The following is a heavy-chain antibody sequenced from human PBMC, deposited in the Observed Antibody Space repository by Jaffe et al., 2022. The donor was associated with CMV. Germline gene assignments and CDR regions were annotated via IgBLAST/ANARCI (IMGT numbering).Heavy chain of an antibody. CDR3: APLPITRGSIDY. V-gene: IGHV3-21*01. Sequence: EVQLVESGGGLVKPGGSLRLSCAASGFTFSSYSMNWVRQAPGKGLEWVSSISSSSSYIYYADSVKGRFTISRDNAKNSLYLQMNSLRAEDTAVYYCAPLPITRGSIDYWGQGTLVTVSS. CDR1: GFTFSSYS. CDR2: ISSSSSYI. D-gene: IGHD5-12*01. J-gene: IGHJ4*02.